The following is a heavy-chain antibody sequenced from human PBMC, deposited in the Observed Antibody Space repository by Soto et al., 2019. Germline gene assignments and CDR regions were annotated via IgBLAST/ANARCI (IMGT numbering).Heavy chain of an antibody. CDR1: GYTITTGYQ. J-gene: IGHJ4*03. CDR2: VSHSGTT. CDR3: ARGWALGSFCDC. Sequence: SETLSLTCAVSGYTITTGYQWGWIRQPPGKGLEWIATVSHSGTTYYNPSLESRVTILRETSKNQFSLKLTSVTAADTALYYCARGWALGSFCDCWGKGTRCTVAS. D-gene: IGHD1-26*01. V-gene: IGHV4-38-2*01.